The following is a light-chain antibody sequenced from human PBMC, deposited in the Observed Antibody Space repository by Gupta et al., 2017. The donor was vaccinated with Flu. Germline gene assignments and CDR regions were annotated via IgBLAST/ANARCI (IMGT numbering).Light chain of an antibody. V-gene: IGKV2-30*01. Sequence: DAVMTQSPLSLTVTLGQPASISCRSSESLVYSDGDSYVSWFQQRPGQSPRRLIYKASNRDSGVPDRISGSGSGTVFTLRISRVEAEDVGVYYCMHSTRWPWTFGQGTKVEIK. CDR3: MHSTRWPWT. CDR2: KAS. J-gene: IGKJ1*01. CDR1: ESLVYSDGDSY.